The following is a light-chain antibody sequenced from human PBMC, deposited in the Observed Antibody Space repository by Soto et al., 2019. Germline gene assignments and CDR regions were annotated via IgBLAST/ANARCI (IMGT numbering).Light chain of an antibody. J-gene: IGLJ3*02. CDR3: QSYDTSVSGARV. V-gene: IGLV1-44*01. Sequence: QSVLTQPPSASETPGQRVTISCSGSSSNIGSYNVYWYLQLPGRAPKLLIYRNHDRPSGVPDRFSGSKSGTSASLTITGLQAEDEADYYCQSYDTSVSGARVFGGGTKVTVL. CDR1: SSNIGSYN. CDR2: RNH.